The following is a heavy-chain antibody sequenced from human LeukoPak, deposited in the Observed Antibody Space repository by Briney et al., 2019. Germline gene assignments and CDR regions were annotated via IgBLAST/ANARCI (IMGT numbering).Heavy chain of an antibody. CDR2: INSDGSWT. V-gene: IGHV3-74*01. CDR1: GNYW. Sequence: GGSLRLSCAASGNYWMHWVRQAPGKGLVWVSHINSDGSWTSYADSVKGRFTISKDNAKNTVYLQMNNLRAEDTAVYYCARDYYDHCLDYWGQGTLVTVSS. D-gene: IGHD3-22*01. CDR3: ARDYYDHCLDY. J-gene: IGHJ4*02.